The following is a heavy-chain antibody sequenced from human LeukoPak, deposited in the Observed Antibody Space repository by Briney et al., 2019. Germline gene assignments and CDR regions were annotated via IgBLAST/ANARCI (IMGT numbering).Heavy chain of an antibody. Sequence: ASVKVSCKASGYTFTGYYIHWVRQAPGQGPEWMGWINPTGCVTYYAQQFQGRVTMTRDTSISTAYMELSRLRSDDTAVYHCATYRIVGAYYFDYWGQGTLVTVSS. V-gene: IGHV1-2*02. CDR2: INPTGCVT. CDR3: ATYRIVGAYYFDY. J-gene: IGHJ4*02. D-gene: IGHD1-26*01. CDR1: GYTFTGYY.